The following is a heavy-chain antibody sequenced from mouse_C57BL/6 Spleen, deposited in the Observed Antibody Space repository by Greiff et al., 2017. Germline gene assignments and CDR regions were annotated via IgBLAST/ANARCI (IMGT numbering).Heavy chain of an antibody. V-gene: IGHV1-69*01. CDR3: ARSYDGFDY. J-gene: IGHJ2*01. CDR2: IDPSDSYT. CDR1: GYTFTSYW. D-gene: IGHD2-12*01. Sequence: QVQLQQSGAELVMPGASVKLSCKASGYTFTSYWMHWVKQRPGQGLEWIGEIDPSDSYTNYNQKFKGKSTLTVDKSSSTAYMQLSSLTSEDSAVYYCARSYDGFDYWGQGTTLTVSS.